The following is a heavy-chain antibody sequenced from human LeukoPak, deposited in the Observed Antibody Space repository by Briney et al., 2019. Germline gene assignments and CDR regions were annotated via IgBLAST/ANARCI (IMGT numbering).Heavy chain of an antibody. CDR1: GYTFTGYY. Sequence: GASVKVSCKASGYTFTGYYMHWVRQAPGQGLEWMGWINPNSGGTNYAQKFQGRVTMTRDTSISTAYMELSSLRSEDTAVYYCARAGIVVVPAAPLDYWGQGTLVTVSS. J-gene: IGHJ4*02. CDR3: ARAGIVVVPAAPLDY. CDR2: INPNSGGT. V-gene: IGHV1-2*02. D-gene: IGHD2-2*01.